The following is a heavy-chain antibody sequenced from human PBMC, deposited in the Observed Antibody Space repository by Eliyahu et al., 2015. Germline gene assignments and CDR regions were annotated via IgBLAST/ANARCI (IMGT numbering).Heavy chain of an antibody. D-gene: IGHD3-10*01. V-gene: IGHV3-30*18. CDR2: ISYDGSNK. J-gene: IGHJ3*02. Sequence: QVQLVXSGGGVVQPGXSLRLXXAAXGXTFSXYGMHWVRQAPGKGLEWVAVISYDGSNKYYADSVKGRFTISRDNSKNTLYLQMNSLRAEDTAVYYCAKSRESYAFDIWGQGTMVTVSS. CDR3: AKSRESYAFDI. CDR1: GXTFSXYG.